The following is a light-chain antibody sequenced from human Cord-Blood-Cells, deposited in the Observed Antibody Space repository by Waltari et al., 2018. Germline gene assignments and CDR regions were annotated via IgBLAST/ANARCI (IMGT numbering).Light chain of an antibody. CDR3: QQSYSTPMYT. J-gene: IGKJ2*01. V-gene: IGKV1-39*01. CDR2: ATY. Sequence: DIQMTQSPSSLSASVGDIVTITCRASKSISSYLNWYQQKQGKAPKLLIYATYSLQSGVPSRFSGSGSGTDFTLTISSLQPEDFATYYCQQSYSTPMYTFGQGTKLEIK. CDR1: KSISSY.